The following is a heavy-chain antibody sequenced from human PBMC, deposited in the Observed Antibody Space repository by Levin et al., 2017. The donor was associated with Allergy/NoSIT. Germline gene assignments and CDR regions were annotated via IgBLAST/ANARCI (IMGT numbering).Heavy chain of an antibody. V-gene: IGHV3-23*01. CDR3: AKEVLVVVPGVLQERCAFDI. D-gene: IGHD2-2*01. CDR1: GFTFSSYA. CDR2: ISGGGSGT. Sequence: PGGSLRLSCAASGFTFSSYAMSWVRQAPGKGLEWVSAISGGGSGTYYADSVKGRFTISRDNSKNTLYLQMNSLTAEDTAVYYCAKEVLVVVPGVLQERCAFDIWGQGTMVTVSS. J-gene: IGHJ3*02.